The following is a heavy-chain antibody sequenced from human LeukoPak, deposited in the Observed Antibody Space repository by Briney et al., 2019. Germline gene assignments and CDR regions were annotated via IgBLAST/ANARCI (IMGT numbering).Heavy chain of an antibody. CDR2: IYYSGNT. D-gene: IGHD4-17*01. J-gene: IGHJ4*02. CDR1: GGSINRSYYY. Sequence: SETLSLTCTVSGGSINRSYYYWGWIRQPPGKGLEWIGSIYYSGNTYYNPSLKSRVTISVDTSKNQFSLKLSSVTAADTAVYYCARLMTTVTAEYWGQGTLVTVSS. V-gene: IGHV4-39*01. CDR3: ARLMTTVTAEY.